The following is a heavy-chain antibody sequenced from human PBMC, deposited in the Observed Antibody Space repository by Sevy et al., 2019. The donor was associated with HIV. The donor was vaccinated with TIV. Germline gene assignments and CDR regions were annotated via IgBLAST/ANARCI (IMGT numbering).Heavy chain of an antibody. Sequence: GGSLRLSCAASGFTFSISAMTWVRQAPGKGLEWVSVISGSGNSAYYADSVKGRFTISRDNSKKTLSLQMNSLRAEDTAVYYCAKGGRSYGDSYFDHWGQGTLVTVSS. J-gene: IGHJ4*02. D-gene: IGHD5-18*01. CDR1: GFTFSISA. V-gene: IGHV3-23*01. CDR3: AKGGRSYGDSYFDH. CDR2: ISGSGNSA.